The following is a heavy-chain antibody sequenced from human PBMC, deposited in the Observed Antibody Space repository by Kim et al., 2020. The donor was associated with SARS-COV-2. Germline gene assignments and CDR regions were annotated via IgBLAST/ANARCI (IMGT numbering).Heavy chain of an antibody. CDR2: ISSGGSST. Sequence: GGSLRLSCAAYGFTFSSYGMNWVRQAPGKGLECVSVISSGGSSTYYADSVKGRFTISRDNPRNTLYLQMNSLRAEDTAVCYCVPGGRLRGIQDFDFWGQG. V-gene: IGHV3-23*01. J-gene: IGHJ4*02. CDR3: VPGGRLRGIQDFDF. D-gene: IGHD3-10*01. CDR1: GFTFSSYG.